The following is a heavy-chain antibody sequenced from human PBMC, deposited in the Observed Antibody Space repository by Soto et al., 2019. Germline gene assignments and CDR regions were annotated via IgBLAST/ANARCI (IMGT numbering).Heavy chain of an antibody. Sequence: GGSLRLSCAASGFTFSSYGMTWVRQAPGKGLEWVSFSSATGGSTYYADSVKGRFTISRDNSKNTLYLQMNSLRAEDTAVYYCAKIHFPSPNYYDSSGYYFDYWGQGTLVTVSS. V-gene: IGHV3-23*01. CDR2: SSATGGST. CDR3: AKIHFPSPNYYDSSGYYFDY. CDR1: GFTFSSYG. D-gene: IGHD3-22*01. J-gene: IGHJ4*02.